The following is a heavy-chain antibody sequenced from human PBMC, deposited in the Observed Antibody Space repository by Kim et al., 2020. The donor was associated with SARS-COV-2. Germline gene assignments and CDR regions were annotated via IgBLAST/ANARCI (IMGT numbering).Heavy chain of an antibody. J-gene: IGHJ6*01. D-gene: IGHD3-3*01. Sequence: GGSLRLSCVVSGFNFNYYGMHWVRQAPGKGLEWVAGISYEGSKKFYADSLMGRFTISRDSSKNTLYLQMDSLRSEDTAVYYCAKRRGVFDFSRSSNIYY. CDR1: GFNFNYYG. V-gene: IGHV3-30*18. CDR3: AKRRGVFDFSRSSNIYY. CDR2: ISYEGSKK.